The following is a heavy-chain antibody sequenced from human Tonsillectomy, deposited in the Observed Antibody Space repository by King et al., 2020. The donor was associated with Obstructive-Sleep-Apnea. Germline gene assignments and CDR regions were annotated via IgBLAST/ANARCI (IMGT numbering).Heavy chain of an antibody. CDR3: ARDFRYCSGGSCYSGWFDP. D-gene: IGHD2-15*01. V-gene: IGHV3-30*04. Sequence: VQLVESGGGVVQPRRSLRLSCAASGFTFSSYAMHWVRQAPGKGLEWVAVISYDGSNKYYADSVKGRFTISRDNSKNTLYLQMNSLRAEDTAVYYCARDFRYCSGGSCYSGWFDPWGQGTLVTVSS. J-gene: IGHJ5*02. CDR1: GFTFSSYA. CDR2: ISYDGSNK.